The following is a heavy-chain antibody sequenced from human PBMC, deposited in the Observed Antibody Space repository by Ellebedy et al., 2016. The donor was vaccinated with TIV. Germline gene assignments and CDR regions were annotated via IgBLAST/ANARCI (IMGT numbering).Heavy chain of an antibody. J-gene: IGHJ4*02. V-gene: IGHV3-53*01. D-gene: IGHD4-17*01. CDR1: GFTISNNY. CDR3: ARAPTVTPVFDC. CDR2: LHSGGTT. Sequence: GGSLRLXXAASGFTISNNYMSWVRQAPGKGLEWVAILHSGGTTFYADSVKGRFTISRDSSKNTLYLQMNSLRVEDTAVYYCARAPTVTPVFDCWGQGTLVTVSS.